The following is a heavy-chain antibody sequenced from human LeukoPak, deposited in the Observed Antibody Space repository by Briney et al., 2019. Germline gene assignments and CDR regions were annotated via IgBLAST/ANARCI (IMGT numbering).Heavy chain of an antibody. D-gene: IGHD3-9*01. Sequence: ASVKVSCKGSGYTFSGYYMHWVRQAPGQGLEWMGWISAYNGNTNYAQKLQGRVTMTTDTSTSTAYMELRSLRSDDTAVYYCARDMFPPYYDILTGYSPGGFVYWGQGTLVTVSS. CDR1: GYTFSGYY. V-gene: IGHV1-18*04. CDR3: ARDMFPPYYDILTGYSPGGFVY. CDR2: ISAYNGNT. J-gene: IGHJ4*02.